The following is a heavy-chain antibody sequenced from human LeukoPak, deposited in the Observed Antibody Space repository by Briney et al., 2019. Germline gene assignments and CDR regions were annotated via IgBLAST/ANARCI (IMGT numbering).Heavy chain of an antibody. CDR2: ISYDGSQK. D-gene: IGHD2-2*01. V-gene: IGHV3-30*18. CDR1: GFTFRNYG. J-gene: IGHJ4*02. CDR3: AKSLDQIVVAPAAQNFDY. Sequence: PGGSLRLSCAAAGFTFRNYGMNWVRQAPGKGLEWVAVISYDGSQKFYEDSVKGRFTIPRDNSKNTLYLQMNSLRAEDTAMYYCAKSLDQIVVAPAAQNFDYWGQGTLVTVSS.